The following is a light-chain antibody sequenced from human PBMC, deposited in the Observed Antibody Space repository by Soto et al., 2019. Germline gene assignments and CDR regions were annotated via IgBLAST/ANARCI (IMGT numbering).Light chain of an antibody. Sequence: DIQMTQSPSSLSASVGDIVTITCRASQSISSYLNWHQQKPGRAPKLLIYAASSLQSGVPSRFSGSGSGTEFTLTISSLQPDDFATYYCQQYNSYSETFGHGTKVDIK. V-gene: IGKV1-5*01. CDR2: AAS. CDR3: QQYNSYSET. CDR1: QSISSY. J-gene: IGKJ1*01.